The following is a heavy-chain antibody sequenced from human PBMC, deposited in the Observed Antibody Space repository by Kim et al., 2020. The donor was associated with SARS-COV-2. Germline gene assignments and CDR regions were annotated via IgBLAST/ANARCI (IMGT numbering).Heavy chain of an antibody. V-gene: IGHV1-69*13. CDR2: IIPIFGTA. J-gene: IGHJ4*02. CDR3: ARDWSGTEYSGYDSDY. D-gene: IGHD5-12*01. CDR1: GGTFSSYA. Sequence: SVKVSCKASGGTFSSYAISWVRQAPGQGLEWMGGIIPIFGTANYAQKFQGRVTITADESTSTAYMELSSLRSEDTAVYYCARDWSGTEYSGYDSDYWGQGTLVTVSS.